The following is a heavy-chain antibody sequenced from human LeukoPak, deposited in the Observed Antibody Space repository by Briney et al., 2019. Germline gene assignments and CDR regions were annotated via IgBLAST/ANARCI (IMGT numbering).Heavy chain of an antibody. CDR1: GFTFSSYA. CDR3: AKARGYGGNSVVNFDY. V-gene: IGHV3-23*01. CDR2: ISGSGGST. Sequence: PGRSLRLSCAASGFTFSSYAMHWVRQAPGKGLEWVSAISGSGGSTYYADSVKGRFTISRDNSKNTLYLQMNSLRAEDTAVYYCAKARGYGGNSVVNFDYWGQGTLVTVSS. J-gene: IGHJ4*02. D-gene: IGHD4-23*01.